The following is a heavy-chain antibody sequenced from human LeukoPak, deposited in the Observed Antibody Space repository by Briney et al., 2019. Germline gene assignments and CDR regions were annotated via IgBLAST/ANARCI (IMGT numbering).Heavy chain of an antibody. CDR2: ISSSSSYI. J-gene: IGHJ3*02. CDR1: GFTFSSYG. Sequence: PGGSLRLSCAASGFTFSSYGMNWVRQAPGKGLEWVSSISSSSSYIYYADSVKGRFTISRDNAKNSLYLQMNSLRAEDTAVYYCARELKGGWTVPDAFDISGQGTMVTVSS. CDR3: ARELKGGWTVPDAFDI. V-gene: IGHV3-21*01. D-gene: IGHD6-19*01.